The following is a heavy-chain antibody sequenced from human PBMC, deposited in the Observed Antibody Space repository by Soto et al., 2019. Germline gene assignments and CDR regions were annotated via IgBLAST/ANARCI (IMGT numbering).Heavy chain of an antibody. CDR2: IKHDGSXX. J-gene: IGHJ5*02. V-gene: IGHV3-7*01. Sequence: WVRQAPGKGLEWVANIKHDGSXXNYLDSVKGRFTISRDNTKNLVYLQMNRLRAEDKAVYYCARSGRDGYNPWGQGTLVTVSS. CDR3: ARSGRDGYNP. D-gene: IGHD5-12*01.